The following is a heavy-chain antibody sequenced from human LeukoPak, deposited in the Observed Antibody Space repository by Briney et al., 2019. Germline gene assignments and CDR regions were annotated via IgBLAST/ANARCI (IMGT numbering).Heavy chain of an antibody. Sequence: SETLSLTCTVSGGSISSYYWSWIRQPPGKGLEWIGYIYYSGSTNYNPSLKSRVTISVDTSKNQFPLKLSSVTAADTAVYYCARGSGYSSGWYSAFDIWGQGTMVTVSS. D-gene: IGHD6-19*01. CDR3: ARGSGYSSGWYSAFDI. V-gene: IGHV4-59*01. CDR2: IYYSGST. J-gene: IGHJ3*02. CDR1: GGSISSYY.